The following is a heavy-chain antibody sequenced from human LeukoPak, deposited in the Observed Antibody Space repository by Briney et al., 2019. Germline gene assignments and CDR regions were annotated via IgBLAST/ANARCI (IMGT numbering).Heavy chain of an antibody. V-gene: IGHV1-2*02. CDR2: INPNSGGT. D-gene: IGHD6-13*01. CDR3: ARVWSSSWYGNFDY. J-gene: IGHJ4*02. CDR1: GYTFTGYY. Sequence: ASVKVSCKASGYTFTGYYMHWVRQAPGQGPEWMGWINPNSGGTNYAQKFQGRVTMTRDTSISTAYMELSRLRSDDTAVYYCARVWSSSWYGNFDYWGQGTLVTVSS.